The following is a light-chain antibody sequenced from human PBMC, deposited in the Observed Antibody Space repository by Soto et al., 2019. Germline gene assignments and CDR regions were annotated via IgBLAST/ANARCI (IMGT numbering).Light chain of an antibody. CDR2: DVN. CDR1: SNDIGAYRF. CDR3: SSYTRSTTLV. J-gene: IGLJ2*01. Sequence: QSVLTQPASVSGSPGQSIAISCTGTSNDIGAYRFVSWYQQHPGKAPKLIIYDVNSRPSGVSDRFSGSKSGNTASLAISGLQADAESDYYCSSYTRSTTLVFGGGTKLTVL. V-gene: IGLV2-14*01.